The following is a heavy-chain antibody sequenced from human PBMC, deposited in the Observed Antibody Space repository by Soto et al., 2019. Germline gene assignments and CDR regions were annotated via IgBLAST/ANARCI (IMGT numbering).Heavy chain of an antibody. J-gene: IGHJ4*02. Sequence: QVQLQQWGAGLLKPSETLSLTCAVYGGSFSGYYWSWIRQPPGKGLEWIGEINHSGSTNYNPSHKSRVTISVDTPKNQLSLKLSSVTAADTAVYYCARSEEGTHWGQGTLVTVSS. D-gene: IGHD1-1*01. CDR1: GGSFSGYY. CDR2: INHSGST. CDR3: ARSEEGTH. V-gene: IGHV4-34*01.